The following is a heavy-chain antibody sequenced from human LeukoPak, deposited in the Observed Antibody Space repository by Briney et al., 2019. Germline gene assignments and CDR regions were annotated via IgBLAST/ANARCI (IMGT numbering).Heavy chain of an antibody. CDR1: GFTFSSYA. Sequence: GGSLRLSCAASGFTFSSYAMGWVRQAPGKGLEWVSTISGSTTFYEDSVKGRFTISRDNSKNTLYLQMNSLRVDDTAVYYCARRAGAYSHPYDYWGQGTLVTVSS. D-gene: IGHD4/OR15-4a*01. V-gene: IGHV3-23*01. CDR2: ISGSTT. CDR3: ARRAGAYSHPYDY. J-gene: IGHJ4*02.